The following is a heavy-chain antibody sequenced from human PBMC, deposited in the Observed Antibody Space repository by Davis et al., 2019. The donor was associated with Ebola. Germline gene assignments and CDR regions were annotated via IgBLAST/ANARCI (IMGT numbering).Heavy chain of an antibody. Sequence: GESLKISCTASGFTFSNPWMIWVRQAPGKGLEWVAIISYDGSNKYYADSVKGRFTISRDNSKNTLYLQMNSLRAEDTAVYYCARDRGIKCSGDSCYWGDFDYWGQGTLVTVSS. CDR1: GFTFSNPW. CDR3: ARDRGIKCSGDSCYWGDFDY. V-gene: IGHV3-30-3*01. CDR2: ISYDGSNK. D-gene: IGHD2-15*01. J-gene: IGHJ4*02.